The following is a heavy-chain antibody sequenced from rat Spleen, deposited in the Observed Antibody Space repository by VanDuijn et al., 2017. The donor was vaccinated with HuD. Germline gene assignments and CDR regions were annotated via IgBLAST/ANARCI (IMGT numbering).Heavy chain of an antibody. Sequence: EVQLQESGPGLVKPSQSLSLTCSVTGHSITNGYRWNWIRKFPGNKLEWMGYISYSGSTSYNPSLKSRISITRDTSKNQFFLQLNSVTTEDTATYYCARWAWIPSTYYGYTYRYFDYWGQGVMVTVSS. D-gene: IGHD1-9*01. V-gene: IGHV3-1*01. CDR1: GHSITNGY. CDR2: ISYSGST. J-gene: IGHJ2*01. CDR3: ARWAWIPSTYYGYTYRYFDY.